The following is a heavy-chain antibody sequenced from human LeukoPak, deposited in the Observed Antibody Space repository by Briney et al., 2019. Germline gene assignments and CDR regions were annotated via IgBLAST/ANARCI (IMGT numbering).Heavy chain of an antibody. Sequence: PGGSLRLSCAASGFTFSNAWMSWVRQAPGKGLEWLTLIRSKTYGGTRDYAASVKGRFTVSRDDSKSVAYLQMDSLNPDDTAVYYCTRATRVSVFGVQYYFDFWGQGTVVTVSS. V-gene: IGHV3-49*04. CDR1: GFTFSNAW. CDR3: TRATRVSVFGVQYYFDF. J-gene: IGHJ4*02. CDR2: IRSKTYGGTR. D-gene: IGHD3-3*01.